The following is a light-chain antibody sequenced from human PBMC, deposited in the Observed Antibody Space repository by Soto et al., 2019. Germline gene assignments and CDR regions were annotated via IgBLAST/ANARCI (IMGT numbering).Light chain of an antibody. CDR3: QQYGSSPPDS. V-gene: IGKV3-20*01. CDR2: GAS. CDR1: QSVSSSS. J-gene: IGKJ2*03. Sequence: EIVLTQSPGTLSLSPGERATLSCRASQSVSSSSLAWYQQKPGQAPRLLIYGASSRATGIPDRFSGSGSGTDFTLTISRLEPEDCAVYYCQQYGSSPPDSFGQGTKLEIK.